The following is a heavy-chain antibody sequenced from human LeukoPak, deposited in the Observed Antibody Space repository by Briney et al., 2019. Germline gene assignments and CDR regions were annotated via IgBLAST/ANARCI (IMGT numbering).Heavy chain of an antibody. D-gene: IGHD3-9*01. V-gene: IGHV3-15*01. J-gene: IGHJ3*02. CDR3: TTEGYYDILAGYSWDAFDI. Sequence: KTGGSLRLSCAASGFTFSNAWMSWVRQAPGKGLEWVGRIKSKTDGGTTDYAAPVKGRFTISRDDSKNTLYLQMNSLKTEDTAVYYCTTEGYYDILAGYSWDAFDIWGQGTMVTVSS. CDR1: GFTFSNAW. CDR2: IKSKTDGGTT.